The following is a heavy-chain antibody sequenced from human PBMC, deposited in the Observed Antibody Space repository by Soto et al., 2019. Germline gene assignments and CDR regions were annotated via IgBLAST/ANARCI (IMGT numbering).Heavy chain of an antibody. Sequence: QVQLMQSGAEVKKPGASVKVSCKASGDTFTDYYIHWVRQAPGQGLEWMGTVNPSGGHTTYAQHFLGRVTMTRDPSTSTFYMELTSLTSDDTAIYSCARGGHVVVVTAALDYWGQGTLVTVSS. D-gene: IGHD2-21*02. V-gene: IGHV1-46*01. J-gene: IGHJ4*02. CDR1: GDTFTDYY. CDR2: VNPSGGHT. CDR3: ARGGHVVVVTAALDY.